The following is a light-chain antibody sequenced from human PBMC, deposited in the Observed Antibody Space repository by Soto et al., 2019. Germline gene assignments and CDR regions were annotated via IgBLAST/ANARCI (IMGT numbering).Light chain of an antibody. CDR1: SSGVGGYNY. CDR3: SSYTRSSTRV. CDR2: EVS. Sequence: QSALTQPASVSGSPGQSITISCTGTSSGVGGYNYVSWYQQHPGKAPKLMIYEVSNRPSGVSNRFSGSKSGNTASLTISGLQAEDEADYYCSSYTRSSTRVFGGGTKLTFL. J-gene: IGLJ3*02. V-gene: IGLV2-14*01.